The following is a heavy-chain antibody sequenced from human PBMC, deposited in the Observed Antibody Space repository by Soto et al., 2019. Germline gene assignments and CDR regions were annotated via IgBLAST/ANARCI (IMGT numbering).Heavy chain of an antibody. CDR2: IGTAGDT. J-gene: IGHJ4*02. D-gene: IGHD6-19*01. CDR1: GFTFSSYD. Sequence: GGFLRLSCAASGFTFSSYDMHWVRQATGKGLEWVSAIGTAGDTYYPGSVKGRFTISRENAKNSLYLQMNSLRAGDTAVYYCARSGWTTGFDYWGRGALVTVSS. CDR3: ARSGWTTGFDY. V-gene: IGHV3-13*01.